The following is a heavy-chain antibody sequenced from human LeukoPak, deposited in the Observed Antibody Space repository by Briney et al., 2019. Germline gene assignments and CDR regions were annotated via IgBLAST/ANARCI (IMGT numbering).Heavy chain of an antibody. CDR2: IIPIFGTA. V-gene: IGHV1-69*13. D-gene: IGHD3-3*01. CDR3: ARESYDFWSGYDY. J-gene: IGHJ4*02. Sequence: ASVKVSCKAFGGTFSSYAISWVRQAPGQGLEWMGGIIPIFGTANYAQKFQGRVTITADESTSTAYMELSSLRSEDTAVYYCARESYDFWSGYDYWGQGTLVTVSS. CDR1: GGTFSSYA.